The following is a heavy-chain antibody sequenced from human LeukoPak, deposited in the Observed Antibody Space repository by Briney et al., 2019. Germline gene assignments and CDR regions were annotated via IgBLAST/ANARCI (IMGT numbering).Heavy chain of an antibody. J-gene: IGHJ4*02. CDR3: ARGYYDSSGSPYFDY. V-gene: IGHV3-74*01. D-gene: IGHD3-22*01. Sequence: GGSLRLSCAAPGFTFSSYWMHWVRQAPGKGLVWVSRINSDGSSTTYGDSVKGRFTISRDNAKNTLYMYIHSLRAEDTAVYYCARGYYDSSGSPYFDYWGQGTLVTVSS. CDR1: GFTFSSYW. CDR2: INSDGSST.